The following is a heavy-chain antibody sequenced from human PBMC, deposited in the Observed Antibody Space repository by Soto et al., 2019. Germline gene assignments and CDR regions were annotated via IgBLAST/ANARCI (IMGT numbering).Heavy chain of an antibody. CDR3: ARGGYYDSSGSRNYFYYGMYV. J-gene: IGHJ6*02. CDR1: GYTFSSYG. Sequence: ASVKVSCKASGYTFSSYGINWVRQAPGQGLEWLGWVSPYDGYTNYAQILQGRVSMTTDTSTKTAYMEVRSLRSDDTAVYYCARGGYYDSSGSRNYFYYGMYVWGQGTTVTVSS. CDR2: VSPYDGYT. D-gene: IGHD3-22*01. V-gene: IGHV1-18*01.